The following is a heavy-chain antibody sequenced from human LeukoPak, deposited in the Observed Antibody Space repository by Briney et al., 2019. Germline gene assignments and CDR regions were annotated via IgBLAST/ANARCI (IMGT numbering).Heavy chain of an antibody. D-gene: IGHD3-9*01. J-gene: IGHJ6*03. CDR3: ALLSGYMDV. CDR2: ISGSGNST. CDR1: GFTFSGYG. Sequence: PGGSLRLSCVPSGFTFSGYGLSWVRQAPGKGLEWVSGISGSGNSTYYADSVKGRFTISRDSSKNTPSLLVDSLRAEDTAVYYCALLSGYMDVWGKGTTVTVSS. V-gene: IGHV3-23*01.